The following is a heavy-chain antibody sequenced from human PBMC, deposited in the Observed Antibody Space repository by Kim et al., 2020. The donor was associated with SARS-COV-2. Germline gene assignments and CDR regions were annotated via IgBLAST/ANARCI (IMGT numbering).Heavy chain of an antibody. V-gene: IGHV3-30*02. CDR3: AKVSVYYYYDSSGTYNWFDP. Sequence: RLTISRDNSKNTLYLQMNSLRAEDTAVYYCAKVSVYYYYDSSGTYNWFDPWGQGTLVTVSS. J-gene: IGHJ5*02. D-gene: IGHD3-22*01.